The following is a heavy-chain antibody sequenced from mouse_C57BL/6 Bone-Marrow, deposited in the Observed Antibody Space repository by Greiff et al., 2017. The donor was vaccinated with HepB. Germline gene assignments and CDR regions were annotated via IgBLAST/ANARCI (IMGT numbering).Heavy chain of an antibody. CDR1: GFTFSSYA. CDR3: ARDPLYYGSSYRYFDV. Sequence: EVHLVESGGGLVKPGGSLKLSCAASGFTFSSYAMSWVRQTPEKRLEWVATISDGGSYTYYPDNVKGRFTISRDNAKNNLYLQMSHPKSEDTAMYYCARDPLYYGSSYRYFDVWGTGTTVTVSS. V-gene: IGHV5-4*01. CDR2: ISDGGSYT. D-gene: IGHD1-1*01. J-gene: IGHJ1*03.